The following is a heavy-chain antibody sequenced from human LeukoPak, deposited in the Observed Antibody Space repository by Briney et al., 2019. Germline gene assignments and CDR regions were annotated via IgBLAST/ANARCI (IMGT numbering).Heavy chain of an antibody. V-gene: IGHV3-7*03. D-gene: IGHD6-19*01. J-gene: IGHJ4*02. CDR3: ARELSSGWYTLDS. CDR1: GFTFRGFL. Sequence: GGSLRLSCAASGFTFRGFLMSWVRQTPGKGLEWVANIKQDGSEKYYADSVKGRFTISRDNTKNSLYLQMNSLRAEDTAVYYCARELSSGWYTLDSWGQGTLVTVSS. CDR2: IKQDGSEK.